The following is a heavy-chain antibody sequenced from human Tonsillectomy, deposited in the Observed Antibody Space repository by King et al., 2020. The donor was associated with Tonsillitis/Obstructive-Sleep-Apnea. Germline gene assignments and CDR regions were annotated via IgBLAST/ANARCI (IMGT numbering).Heavy chain of an antibody. D-gene: IGHD3-3*01. Sequence: VQLVESGGGVVQPGRSLRLSCAASGFTFSSYAIHWVRQAPGKGLEWVAVISYDGSNKYYADSVKGRFTISRDNSKNTLYLQMNSLTAEDTAIYYCARDGDFWSGYYPARFDYWGQGTLVTVSS. V-gene: IGHV3-30*04. CDR3: ARDGDFWSGYYPARFDY. CDR2: ISYDGSNK. J-gene: IGHJ4*02. CDR1: GFTFSSYA.